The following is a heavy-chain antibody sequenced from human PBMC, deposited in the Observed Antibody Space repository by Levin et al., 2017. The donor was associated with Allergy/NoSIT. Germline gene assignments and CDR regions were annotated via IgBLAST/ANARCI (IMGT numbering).Heavy chain of an antibody. CDR2: ISYDGSII. Sequence: GGSLRLSCAAIGFTFSAHGMHWVRQAPGKGLEWLAVISYDGSIIQYADSVQGRFTISRDNSKNTMYLQVTRLRPEDTAVYFCAKDFADPRSGSRLAGLDIWGQGTMVTVSS. J-gene: IGHJ3*02. CDR3: AKDFADPRSGSRLAGLDI. D-gene: IGHD5-12*01. V-gene: IGHV3-30*18. CDR1: GFTFSAHG.